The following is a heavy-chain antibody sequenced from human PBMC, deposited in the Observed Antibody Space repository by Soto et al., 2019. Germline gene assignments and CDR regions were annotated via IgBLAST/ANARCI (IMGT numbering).Heavy chain of an antibody. CDR1: GGSISSSSYY. D-gene: IGHD6-13*01. Sequence: SETLSLTCTVSGGSISSSSYYWGWIRHPPGKGLEWIGSIYYSGSTYYNPDLKSRVTISVDTSKNQFSLKLSSVTAADTAVYYCARWRLIRAAAGTNYFDYWGQGTLVTVSS. CDR2: IYYSGST. V-gene: IGHV4-39*07. J-gene: IGHJ4*02. CDR3: ARWRLIRAAAGTNYFDY.